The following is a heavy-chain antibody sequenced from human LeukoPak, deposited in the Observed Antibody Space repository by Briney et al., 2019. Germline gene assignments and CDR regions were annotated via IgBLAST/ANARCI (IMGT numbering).Heavy chain of an antibody. J-gene: IGHJ6*02. CDR1: GFTFDDYA. V-gene: IGHV3-9*01. CDR2: ISWNSGSI. D-gene: IGHD4-23*01. CDR3: AKLGFGNSRMDV. Sequence: PGGSLRLSCAASGFTFDDYAMHWVRQAPGKGLEWVSGISWNSGSIGYADSVKGRFTISRDNAKNSLYLQMNSLRLEDTALCYCAKLGFGNSRMDVWGQGTTVTVSS.